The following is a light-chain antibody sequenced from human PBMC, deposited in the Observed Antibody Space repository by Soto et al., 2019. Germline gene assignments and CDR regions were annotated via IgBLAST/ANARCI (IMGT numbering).Light chain of an antibody. CDR3: QHYNIWPLGA. CDR2: GAS. J-gene: IGKJ1*01. Sequence: EIVMTQSPATLSVSPGERATLSCRASQSVSSNLAWYQQKPGQAPRLLIYGASTRATGIPARFSGSGSGTEFTLTISSLQSEDFAVYYCQHYNIWPLGAFGQGTKVDIK. V-gene: IGKV3-15*01. CDR1: QSVSSN.